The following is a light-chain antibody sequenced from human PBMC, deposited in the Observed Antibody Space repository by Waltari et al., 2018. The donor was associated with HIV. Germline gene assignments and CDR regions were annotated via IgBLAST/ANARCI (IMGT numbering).Light chain of an antibody. J-gene: IGLJ3*02. CDR2: DVS. CDR1: SSDVGGYNY. V-gene: IGLV2-14*03. CDR3: SSYTSSAGV. Sequence: QSALTQPASVSGSPGQSITISCTGTSSDVGGYNYVSWYQQHPGKVPKLMIYDVSNRPSGVANRFSGSKSGNTASLTISGLQAEDEADYYCSSYTSSAGVFGGGTKLTVL.